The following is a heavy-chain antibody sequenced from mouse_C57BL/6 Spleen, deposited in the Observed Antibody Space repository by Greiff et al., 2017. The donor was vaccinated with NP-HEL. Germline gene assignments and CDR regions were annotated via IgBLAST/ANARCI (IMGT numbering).Heavy chain of an antibody. CDR2: IDPSDSYT. J-gene: IGHJ4*01. Sequence: QVQLKQPGAELVMPGASVKLSCKASGYTFTSYWMHWVKQRPGQGLEWIGEIDPSDSYTNYNQKFKGKSTLTVDKSSSTAYMQLSSLTSEDSAVYYCARFYYGSDAMDYWGQGTSVTVSS. CDR1: GYTFTSYW. V-gene: IGHV1-69*01. CDR3: ARFYYGSDAMDY. D-gene: IGHD1-1*01.